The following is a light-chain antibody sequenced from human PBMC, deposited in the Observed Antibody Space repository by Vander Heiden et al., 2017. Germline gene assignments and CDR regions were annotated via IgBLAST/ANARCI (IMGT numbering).Light chain of an antibody. CDR1: SSDVGNYNY. Sequence: QSALTQPASVSGSPGQSITISCTGTSSDVGNYNYVSWYQQHPGKAPKLMICDVSNRPSGVSNRFSGSKSGNTASLTISGLQAEDEADYYCSSYTSRSTWVFGGGTKLTVL. J-gene: IGLJ3*02. CDR3: SSYTSRSTWV. V-gene: IGLV2-14*01. CDR2: DVS.